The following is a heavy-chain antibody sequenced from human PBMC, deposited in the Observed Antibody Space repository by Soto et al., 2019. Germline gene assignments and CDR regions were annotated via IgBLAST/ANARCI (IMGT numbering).Heavy chain of an antibody. Sequence: QVQLVESGGGVVQPGRSLRLSCAASGFTFSSYAMHWVRQAPGKGLEWVAVISYDGSNKYYADSVKGRFTISRDNSKNTLYLQMNSLRAEDTAVYYCARGGGYSYGDPWGQGTLVTVSS. D-gene: IGHD5-18*01. CDR3: ARGGGYSYGDP. CDR1: GFTFSSYA. V-gene: IGHV3-30-3*01. CDR2: ISYDGSNK. J-gene: IGHJ5*02.